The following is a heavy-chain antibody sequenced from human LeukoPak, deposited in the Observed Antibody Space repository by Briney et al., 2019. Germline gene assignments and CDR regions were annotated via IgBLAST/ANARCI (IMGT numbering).Heavy chain of an antibody. J-gene: IGHJ5*02. D-gene: IGHD5-18*01. V-gene: IGHV1-8*02. CDR2: MNPNSGNT. Sequence: ASVKVSCKASGGPFSSYAINWVRQATGQGLEWMGWMNPNSGNTGYAQKFQGRVTMTRNTSISTAYMELSSLRSEDTAVYYCARAGRYSYGYWFDPWGQGTLVTVSS. CDR1: GGPFSSYA. CDR3: ARAGRYSYGYWFDP.